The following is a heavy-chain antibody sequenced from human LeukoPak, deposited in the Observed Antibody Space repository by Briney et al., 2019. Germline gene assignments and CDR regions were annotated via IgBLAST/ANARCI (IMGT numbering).Heavy chain of an antibody. Sequence: GESLKISCKGSGYSVTSYWIGWVRQMPGKGLEWMGIIYPGDSDTRYSPSFQGQVTISADKSISTAYLQWSSLKASDTAMYYCATTYCGGDCYSDAFDIWGQGTMVTVSS. CDR3: ATTYCGGDCYSDAFDI. CDR2: IYPGDSDT. J-gene: IGHJ3*02. V-gene: IGHV5-51*01. D-gene: IGHD2-21*02. CDR1: GYSVTSYW.